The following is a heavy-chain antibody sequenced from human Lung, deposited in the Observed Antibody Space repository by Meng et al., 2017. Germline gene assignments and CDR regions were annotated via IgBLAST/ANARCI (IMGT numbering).Heavy chain of an antibody. CDR1: GVTVSRYS. Sequence: QVQLVQSGAEVKKPGSSVKVACKASGVTVSRYSFSWGRQAPGQGLEWMGRIIPILERANYAQKFQGRVTITADISTTTAYMEMRSLRSEDTAVYYCASAMGNYVPATNEWTPSYFDYWGRGTLVTVSS. J-gene: IGHJ4*02. CDR3: ASAMGNYVPATNEWTPSYFDY. CDR2: IIPILERA. V-gene: IGHV1-69*02. D-gene: IGHD3-16*01.